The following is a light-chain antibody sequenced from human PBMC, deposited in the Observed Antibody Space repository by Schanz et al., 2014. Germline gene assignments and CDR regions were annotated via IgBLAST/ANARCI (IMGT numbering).Light chain of an antibody. CDR1: SSDVGGYNY. J-gene: IGLJ3*02. CDR3: SSYAGSNNLGV. V-gene: IGLV2-8*01. CDR2: EVN. Sequence: QSALTQPRSVSGSPGQSVTISCTGTSSDVGGYNYVSWYQQHPGKAPKLMIYEVNKRPSGVPDRFSGSKSGNTASLTVSGLQAEDEADYYCSSYAGSNNLGVFGGGTQLTVL.